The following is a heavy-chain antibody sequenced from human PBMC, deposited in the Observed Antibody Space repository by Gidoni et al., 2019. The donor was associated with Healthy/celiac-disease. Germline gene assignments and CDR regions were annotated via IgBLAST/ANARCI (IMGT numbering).Heavy chain of an antibody. V-gene: IGHV3-66*01. CDR2: IYSGGST. CDR3: ARDGRLLVGATPLHAFDI. Sequence: EVQLVESGGGLVQPGGSLRLSCAASGFTVSSNYMSWVRQAPGKGLEWVSVIYSGGSTYYADSVKGRFTISRDNSKNTLYLQMNSLRAEDTAVYYCARDGRLLVGATPLHAFDIWGQGTMVTVSS. CDR1: GFTVSSNY. D-gene: IGHD1-26*01. J-gene: IGHJ3*02.